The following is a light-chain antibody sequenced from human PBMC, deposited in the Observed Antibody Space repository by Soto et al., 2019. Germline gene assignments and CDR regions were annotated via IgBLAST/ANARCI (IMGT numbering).Light chain of an antibody. CDR2: DAS. V-gene: IGKV1-5*01. Sequence: DIQMTQSPSTLSASVGDRVTITCRASQTITNWLAWYQQKPGKAPKLLIYDASNLESGVPSRFSGSRSGKEFTLTISSLQPDDFATYYCQQYYTYSPYTFGQGTKLEIK. J-gene: IGKJ2*01. CDR3: QQYYTYSPYT. CDR1: QTITNW.